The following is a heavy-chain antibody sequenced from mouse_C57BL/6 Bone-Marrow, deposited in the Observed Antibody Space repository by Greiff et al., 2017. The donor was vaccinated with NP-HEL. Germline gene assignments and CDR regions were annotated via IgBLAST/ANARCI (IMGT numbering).Heavy chain of an antibody. V-gene: IGHV5-9*01. CDR2: ISGGGGNT. D-gene: IGHD2-10*01. J-gene: IGHJ4*01. CDR1: GFTFSSYT. Sequence: EVKVEESGGGLVKPGGSLKLSCAASGFTFSSYTMSWVRQTPEKRLEWVATISGGGGNTYYPDSVKGRFTISRDNAKNTLYLQMSSLRSEDTALYYCASAYYGKGHYAMDYWGQGTSVTVSS. CDR3: ASAYYGKGHYAMDY.